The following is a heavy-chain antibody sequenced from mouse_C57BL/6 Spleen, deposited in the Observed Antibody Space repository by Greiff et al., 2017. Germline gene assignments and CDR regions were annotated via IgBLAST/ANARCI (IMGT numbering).Heavy chain of an antibody. D-gene: IGHD3-2*02. CDR2: IDPSDSYT. J-gene: IGHJ2*01. Sequence: QVQLQQSGAELVMPGASVKLSCKASGYTFTSYWMHWVKQSPGQGLEWIGEIDPSDSYTNYNQKFKGKSTLTVDKSSSTAYMQLSSRTSEDSAVYYCARLGSSGYYWGQGTTRTVSS. CDR3: ARLGSSGYY. V-gene: IGHV1-69*01. CDR1: GYTFTSYW.